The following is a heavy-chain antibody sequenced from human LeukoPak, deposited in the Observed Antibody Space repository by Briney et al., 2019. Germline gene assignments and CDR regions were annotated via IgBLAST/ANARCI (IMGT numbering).Heavy chain of an antibody. CDR3: ARDISSGYYYDWFDP. J-gene: IGHJ5*02. CDR1: GGSISSSSYY. CDR2: IYYSGST. Sequence: PSETLSLTCTVSGGSISSSSYYWGWIRQPPGKGLEWIGSIYYSGSTYYNPSLKSRVTISVDTSKNQFSLKLSSVTAADTAVYYCARDISSGYYYDWFDPWGQGTLVTVSS. V-gene: IGHV4-39*07. D-gene: IGHD3-22*01.